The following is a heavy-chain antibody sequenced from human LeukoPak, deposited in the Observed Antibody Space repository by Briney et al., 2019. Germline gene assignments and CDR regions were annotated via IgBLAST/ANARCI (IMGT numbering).Heavy chain of an antibody. CDR3: ARAYSSSWYNWFDP. V-gene: IGHV4-59*01. J-gene: IGHJ5*02. D-gene: IGHD6-13*01. CDR2: IYYSGST. Sequence: SETLSLTCTVSGGSITSYYWSWIRQPPGKGLEWIGYIYYSGSTNYNPSLKSRVTISVDTSKNQFSLKLSSVTAADTAVYFCARAYSSSWYNWFDPWGQGTLVTVSS. CDR1: GGSITSYY.